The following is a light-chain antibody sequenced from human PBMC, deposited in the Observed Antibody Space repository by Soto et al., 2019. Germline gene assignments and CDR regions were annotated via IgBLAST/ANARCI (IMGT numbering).Light chain of an antibody. CDR3: QSCDTSLIRGPV. Sequence: QSVLTQSPSVSGAPGQRVSISCTGTSSNIGAGFDVHWYQQLPATAPKLLIYGNNNRPSGVPDRFSGSKSGTSASLVITGLQAGDEAAHCRQSCDTSLIRGPVSATGTLITVL. J-gene: IGLJ1*01. V-gene: IGLV1-40*01. CDR2: GNN. CDR1: SSNIGAGFD.